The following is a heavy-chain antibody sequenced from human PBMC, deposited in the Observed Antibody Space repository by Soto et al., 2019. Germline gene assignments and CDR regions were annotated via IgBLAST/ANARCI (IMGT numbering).Heavy chain of an antibody. CDR3: ARMYYYGSGSYPYYFDY. V-gene: IGHV2-70*11. Sequence: SGPTLVNPTQTLTLTCTFSGFSLSTSGMCVSWIRQPPGKALEWLARIDWDDDKYYSTSLKTRLTISKDTSKNQVVLTMTNMDPVDTATYYCARMYYYGSGSYPYYFDYWGQGTLVTVSS. CDR2: IDWDDDK. J-gene: IGHJ4*02. CDR1: GFSLSTSGMC. D-gene: IGHD3-10*01.